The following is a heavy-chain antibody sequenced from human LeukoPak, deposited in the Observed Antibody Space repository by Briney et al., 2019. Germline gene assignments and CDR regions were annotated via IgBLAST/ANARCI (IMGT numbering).Heavy chain of an antibody. Sequence: GGSLRLSCAASGFIFSAYGMNWVREAPGEGGEGGSAIGGSGATTYYADSVRGRFTISRDNSKNTMYLQMSSLRAEDTAVYYCAKIRLEESATGYWGQGTLVTVSS. V-gene: IGHV3-23*01. CDR3: AKIRLEESATGY. D-gene: IGHD2-15*01. CDR1: GFIFSAYG. J-gene: IGHJ4*02. CDR2: IGGSGATT.